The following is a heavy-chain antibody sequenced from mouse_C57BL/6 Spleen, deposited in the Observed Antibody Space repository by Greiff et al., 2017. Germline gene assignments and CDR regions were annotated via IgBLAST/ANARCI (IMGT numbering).Heavy chain of an antibody. CDR3: ARSNYGSSV. CDR1: GYTFTSYW. V-gene: IGHV1-50*01. CDR2: IDPSDSYT. Sequence: QVQLQQPGAELVKPGASVKLSCKASGYTFTSYWMQWVKQRPGQGLEWIGEIDPSDSYTNYNQKFKGKATLTVDTSSSTAYMQLSSLTSEDSAVYYCARSNYGSSVWGTGTTVTVSS. D-gene: IGHD1-1*01. J-gene: IGHJ1*03.